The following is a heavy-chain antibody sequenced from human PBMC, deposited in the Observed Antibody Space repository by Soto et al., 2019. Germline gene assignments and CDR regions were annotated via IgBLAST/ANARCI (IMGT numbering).Heavy chain of an antibody. J-gene: IGHJ6*03. V-gene: IGHV4-31*03. CDR3: GSCGNTMVWGVYYMDV. CDR2: IYYSGST. Sequence: QVQLQESGPGLVKPSQTLSLTCTVSGGSISSGGYYWSWIRQHPGKGLEWIGYIYYSGSTYYNPFLKKRSNQSISTSKNPFSLKLSFVTAPDTAGEYRGSCGNTMVWGVYYMDVWGKGTTVTVSS. CDR1: GGSISSGGYY. D-gene: IGHD3-10*01.